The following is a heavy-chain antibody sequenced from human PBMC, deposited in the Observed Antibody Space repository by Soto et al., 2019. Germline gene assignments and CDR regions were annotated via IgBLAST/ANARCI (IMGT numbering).Heavy chain of an antibody. CDR3: ASYRPDIVVVPAAQYYYGMDV. J-gene: IGHJ6*02. D-gene: IGHD2-2*01. CDR1: GGTFSSYA. V-gene: IGHV1-69*13. Sequence: SVKVSCKASGGTFSSYAISWVRQAPGQGLEWMGGIIPIFGTANYAQKFQGRVTITADESTSTAYMELSSLRSEDTAVYYCASYRPDIVVVPAAQYYYGMDVWGQGTTVTVSS. CDR2: IIPIFGTA.